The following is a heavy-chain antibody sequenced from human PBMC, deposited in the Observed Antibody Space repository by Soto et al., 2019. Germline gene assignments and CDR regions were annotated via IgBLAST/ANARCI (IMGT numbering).Heavy chain of an antibody. Sequence: QVQLVQSGAEVRKPGASVTVSCRSSGDSFNDYCIHWVRQAPGQGFEWMGWINPNGGVTKYAQKFQGWVSMTRDTSIRTVYMKLSRLRSDDTAVYYCARESGGATATLDYYYFYMDVWGTGTTVTVSS. J-gene: IGHJ6*03. CDR1: GDSFNDYC. CDR3: ARESGGATATLDYYYFYMDV. CDR2: INPNGGVT. D-gene: IGHD5-12*01. V-gene: IGHV1-2*04.